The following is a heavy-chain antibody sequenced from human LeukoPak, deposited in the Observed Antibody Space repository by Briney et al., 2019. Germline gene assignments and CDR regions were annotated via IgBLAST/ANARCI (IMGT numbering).Heavy chain of an antibody. D-gene: IGHD1-26*01. V-gene: IGHV1-46*01. Sequence: GASVKVSCKASGYAFTRHYMHWVRQAPGQGLEWMGLINPSGSSTIYAQKFQGRVTMTRDMSTSTDYMELSSLRSEDTAVYYCARANSVGDYAWWFDPWGQGTLVTVSS. CDR3: ARANSVGDYAWWFDP. CDR2: INPSGSST. CDR1: GYAFTRHY. J-gene: IGHJ5*02.